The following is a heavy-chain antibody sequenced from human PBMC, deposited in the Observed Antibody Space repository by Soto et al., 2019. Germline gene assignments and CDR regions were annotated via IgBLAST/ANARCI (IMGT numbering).Heavy chain of an antibody. D-gene: IGHD3-10*01. J-gene: IGHJ6*02. Sequence: PSETLSLTCAVYGGSFSDSFWSWIRQPPGEGLEWIGEINRSGSTNYIPSLKSRVTISVDTSKNQFSLKLSSVSAADTAVYYCARDKGSGSYNSRYYYGMDVWGQGTTVTVSS. V-gene: IGHV4-34*01. CDR1: GGSFSDSF. CDR3: ARDKGSGSYNSRYYYGMDV. CDR2: INRSGST.